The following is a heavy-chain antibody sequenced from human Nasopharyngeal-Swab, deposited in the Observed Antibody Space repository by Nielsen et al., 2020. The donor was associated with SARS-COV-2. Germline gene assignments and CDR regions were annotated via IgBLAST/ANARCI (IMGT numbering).Heavy chain of an antibody. V-gene: IGHV1-69*06. CDR1: GGTFSSYA. CDR2: IIPIFGTA. D-gene: IGHD5-18*01. CDR3: ARAPGGIQLWLPYRDAFDI. Sequence: SVKVSCKASGGTFSSYAISWVRQAPGQGLGWMGGIIPIFGTANYAQKFQGRVTITADKSTSTAYMELSSLRSEDTAVYYCARAPGGIQLWLPYRDAFDIWGQGTMVTVSS. J-gene: IGHJ3*02.